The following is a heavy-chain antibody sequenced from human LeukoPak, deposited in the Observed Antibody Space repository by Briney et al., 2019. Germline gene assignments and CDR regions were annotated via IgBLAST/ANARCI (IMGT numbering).Heavy chain of an antibody. Sequence: SETLSLTCTVSGGSSSSGSYYWSWIRQPPGKGLEWIGYIYYSGSTNYNPSLKSRVTISVDTSKNQFSLKLSSVTAADTAVYYCAREPLRAESRWFDPWGQGSLVTVSS. D-gene: IGHD1-26*01. CDR1: GGSSSSGSYY. J-gene: IGHJ5*02. V-gene: IGHV4-61*01. CDR2: IYYSGST. CDR3: AREPLRAESRWFDP.